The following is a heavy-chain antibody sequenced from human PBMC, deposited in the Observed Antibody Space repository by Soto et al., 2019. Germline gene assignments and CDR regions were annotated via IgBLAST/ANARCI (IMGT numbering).Heavy chain of an antibody. CDR1: GASVSSGNYY. V-gene: IGHV4-61*01. CDR3: ARGSGSYYAY. CDR2: ISYSGST. Sequence: QVQLQESGPGLVKPSETLSLTCTVSGASVSSGNYYWSWIRQPPGKGLECIGYISYSGSTNYNPSLKIRVTITIDTYKNQFSRKLSSVTAADTAVYYCARGSGSYYAYWGQGTLVTVSS. J-gene: IGHJ4*02. D-gene: IGHD1-26*01.